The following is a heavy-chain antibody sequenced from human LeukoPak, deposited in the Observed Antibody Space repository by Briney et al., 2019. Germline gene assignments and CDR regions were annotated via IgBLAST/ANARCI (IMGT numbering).Heavy chain of an antibody. D-gene: IGHD3-16*01. CDR3: ARDWGATHYYYGMDV. J-gene: IGHJ6*02. CDR2: IYSGSST. Sequence: GGSLRLSCAASGFTVSSNCMSWVRQAPGKGLEWVSVIYSGSSTYYADSVKGRFTISRDSSKNTLYLQVNSLRAEDTAVYYCARDWGATHYYYGMDVWGQGTTVTVSS. V-gene: IGHV3-66*01. CDR1: GFTVSSNC.